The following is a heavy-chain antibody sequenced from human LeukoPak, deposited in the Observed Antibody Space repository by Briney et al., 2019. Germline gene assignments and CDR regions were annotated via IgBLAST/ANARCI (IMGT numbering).Heavy chain of an antibody. CDR2: INHSGST. CDR3: ARVGAYSSSWYRFYYFDY. V-gene: IGHV4-34*01. D-gene: IGHD6-13*01. Sequence: PSETLSLTCGVRGGSISDYYWSWIRQPPGKGLEWIGEINHSGSTKYNPSLKSRVTISVDTSKNQFSLTLSSVTAADTAVYYCARVGAYSSSWYRFYYFDYWGQGTLVTVSS. J-gene: IGHJ4*02. CDR1: GGSISDYY.